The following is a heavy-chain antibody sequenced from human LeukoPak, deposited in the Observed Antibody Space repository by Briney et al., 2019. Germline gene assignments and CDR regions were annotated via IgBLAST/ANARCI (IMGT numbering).Heavy chain of an antibody. CDR1: GGSISSSSYY. Sequence: SETLSLTCTVSGGSISSSSYYWGWIRQPPGKGLEWIGSIYYSGSTYYNPSLKSRVTISVDTSKNQFSLKLSSVTAADTAVYYCARDYDCVWGSRGDYWGQGTLVTVSS. D-gene: IGHD3-16*01. J-gene: IGHJ4*02. V-gene: IGHV4-39*02. CDR2: IYYSGST. CDR3: ARDYDCVWGSRGDY.